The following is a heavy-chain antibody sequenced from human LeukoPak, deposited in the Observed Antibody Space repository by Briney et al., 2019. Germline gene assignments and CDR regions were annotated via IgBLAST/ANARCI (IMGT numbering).Heavy chain of an antibody. Sequence: PSETLSLTCTVSGESINPYYWNWIRQSAGKGLEWIGHIYKSGTTNFNPSLTSRVTMSLDTSRNQFSLKLRSVTAADTAVYFCARSFLDYIEVSGKGTTVTVSS. V-gene: IGHV4-4*07. D-gene: IGHD2/OR15-2a*01. CDR3: ARSFLDYIEV. CDR2: IYKSGTT. J-gene: IGHJ6*03. CDR1: GESINPYY.